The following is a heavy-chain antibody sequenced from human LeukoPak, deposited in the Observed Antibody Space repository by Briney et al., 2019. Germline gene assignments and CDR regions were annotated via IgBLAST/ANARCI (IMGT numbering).Heavy chain of an antibody. Sequence: GGSLRLSCAASGFTFSSYWMSWVRQAPVKGLEWVANIKQDGSEKYYVDSVKGRFTISRDNAKNSLYLQMNSLRAEDTAVYYCARDIVVVPAAINYFDYWGQGTLVTVSS. D-gene: IGHD2-2*01. CDR2: IKQDGSEK. J-gene: IGHJ4*02. CDR3: ARDIVVVPAAINYFDY. CDR1: GFTFSSYW. V-gene: IGHV3-7*01.